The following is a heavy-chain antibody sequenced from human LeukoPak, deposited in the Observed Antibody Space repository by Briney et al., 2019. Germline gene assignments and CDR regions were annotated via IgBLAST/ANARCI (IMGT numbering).Heavy chain of an antibody. J-gene: IGHJ6*04. Sequence: ASVKVSCKASGYTFTSYAMHWVRQAPGQRLEWMGWINAGNGNTKYSQKFQGRVTITRDTSASTAYMELSSLRSEDTAVYYRARLEFGSGPFYGMDVWGKGTTVTVSS. CDR3: ARLEFGSGPFYGMDV. V-gene: IGHV1-3*01. CDR1: GYTFTSYA. CDR2: INAGNGNT. D-gene: IGHD3-10*01.